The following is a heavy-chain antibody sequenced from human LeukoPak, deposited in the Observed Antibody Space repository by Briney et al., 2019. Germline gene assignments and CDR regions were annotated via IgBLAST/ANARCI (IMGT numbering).Heavy chain of an antibody. V-gene: IGHV3-7*01. Sequence: GGSLRLSCAASGFSFSNFWMSWVRQAPGEGLDWVANINQVGRVKHYVDSVKGRFTISRDNAKNTLYLQMNSLRAEDTAVYYCARDQARTFDYWGQGTLVTVSS. J-gene: IGHJ4*02. CDR2: INQVGRVK. CDR3: ARDQARTFDY. CDR1: GFSFSNFW.